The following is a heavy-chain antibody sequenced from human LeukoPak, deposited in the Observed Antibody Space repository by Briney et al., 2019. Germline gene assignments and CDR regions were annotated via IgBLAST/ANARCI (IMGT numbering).Heavy chain of an antibody. CDR1: GYTFTGYY. J-gene: IGHJ6*02. D-gene: IGHD1-1*01. V-gene: IGHV1-2*02. CDR3: ARGSISGYNWNDRPYYYYGMDV. CDR2: INPLSGGT. Sequence: SSVKVSCKASGYTFTGYYMHWVRQAPGQGLEWMGWINPLSGGTYYAQKFQGRVTMTRDTSISTAYMELSRLRSDDTAVYYCARGSISGYNWNDRPYYYYGMDVWGQGTTVTVSS.